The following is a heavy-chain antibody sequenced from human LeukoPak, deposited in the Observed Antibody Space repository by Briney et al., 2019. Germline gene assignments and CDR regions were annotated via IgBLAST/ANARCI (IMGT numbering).Heavy chain of an antibody. D-gene: IGHD6-13*01. CDR1: GGSFSDYW. Sequence: RTSETLSLTCAVYGGSFSDYWWTWIRQSPGKGLEWIGEVNHSGRTNYNPSLKSRVSIDRSKKQFSLKLTSVTAADTALYYCAIEAGGTPFDSWGQGTLVTVSS. CDR2: VNHSGRT. CDR3: AIEAGGTPFDS. V-gene: IGHV4-34*01. J-gene: IGHJ4*02.